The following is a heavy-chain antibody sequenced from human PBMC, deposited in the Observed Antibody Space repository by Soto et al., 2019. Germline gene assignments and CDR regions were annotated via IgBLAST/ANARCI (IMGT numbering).Heavy chain of an antibody. J-gene: IGHJ3*02. CDR1: GGSFSDYY. CDR2: INHSGRT. D-gene: IGHD3-16*02. CDR3: ARGDYDYIWGSYRRDAFDI. Sequence: QVQLQQWGAGLLKPSETLSLTCAVYGGSFSDYYWNWIRQPPGKGLEWIGEINHSGRTNYNPSLKSRVTISVDTSKSQFSLKLTSVTAAYTALYYCARGDYDYIWGSYRRDAFDIWGQGTVVTVSP. V-gene: IGHV4-34*01.